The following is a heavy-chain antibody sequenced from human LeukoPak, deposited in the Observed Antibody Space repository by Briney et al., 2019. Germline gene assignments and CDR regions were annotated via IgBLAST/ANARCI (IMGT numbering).Heavy chain of an antibody. D-gene: IGHD3-22*01. CDR3: ARAGDYYDGNGFSPFDS. J-gene: IGHJ4*02. CDR2: MYDSWRT. CDR1: VASISDDY. Sequence: SETLSLPCTVSVASISDDYWSWIRQPPGKGLEWLGYMYDSWRTNYNPSLKSPLTISEDKSKNQFSLKLSSVTAADTAIYYCARAGDYYDGNGFSPFDSWGQGALVTVSS. V-gene: IGHV4-59*08.